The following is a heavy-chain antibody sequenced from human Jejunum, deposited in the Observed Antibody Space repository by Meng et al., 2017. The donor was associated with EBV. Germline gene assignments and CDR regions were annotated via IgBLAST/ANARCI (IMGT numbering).Heavy chain of an antibody. V-gene: IGHV4-39*07. CDR3: ARGRDILVGGSERFDY. D-gene: IGHD5-12*01. CDR1: GAPIGSSAYY. J-gene: IGHJ4*02. Sequence: QLHPQVPGPGLLTPSDTPSPPCTVSGAPIGSSAYYWGWIRQPQGRGLEGIAHIYYGAETYSNPSLKSRVTISQDNSKNQFSLKLTSVTAADTAVYYCARGRDILVGGSERFDYWGQGTLVTVSS. CDR2: IYYGAET.